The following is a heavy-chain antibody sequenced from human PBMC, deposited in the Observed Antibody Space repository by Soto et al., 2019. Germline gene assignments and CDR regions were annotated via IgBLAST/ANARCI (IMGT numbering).Heavy chain of an antibody. CDR2: ITSKSTTI. J-gene: IGHJ5*02. D-gene: IGHD3-16*01. Sequence: GSLRLSCAASGFTFTSYSMNWVRQAPGQGLEWVSYITSKSTTIKYADSVKGRFTVSRDNAKNSLYLQLNSLRDEDTAVYYCAREMGACSDSSCYPGPYDSWGQGTLVTVSS. CDR1: GFTFTSYS. V-gene: IGHV3-48*02. CDR3: AREMGACSDSSCYPGPYDS.